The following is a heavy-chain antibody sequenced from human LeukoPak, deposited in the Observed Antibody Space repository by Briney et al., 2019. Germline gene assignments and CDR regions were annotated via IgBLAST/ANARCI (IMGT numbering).Heavy chain of an antibody. D-gene: IGHD1-26*01. CDR3: ARAGRSYLYGPVDY. V-gene: IGHV3-7*01. CDR2: IKQDGSEK. J-gene: IGHJ4*02. Sequence: GGSLRLSCAASGFTFSSYWMSWVRQAPGKGLEWVANIKQDGSEKYYVDSVKGRFTISRDNAKNSLYLQMNSLRAEDTAVYYCARAGRSYLYGPVDYWGQGTLVTVSS. CDR1: GFTFSSYW.